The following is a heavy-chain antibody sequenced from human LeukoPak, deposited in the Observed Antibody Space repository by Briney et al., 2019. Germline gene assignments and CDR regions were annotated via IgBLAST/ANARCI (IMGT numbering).Heavy chain of an antibody. D-gene: IGHD4-17*01. J-gene: IGHJ5*02. CDR3: ARNGWMTTVITDWFDP. CDR2: IYHSGST. Sequence: SETLSLTCTVSGYSISSGYYWGWIRQPPGKGLEWIGSIYHSGSTYYNPSLKSRVTISVDTSKNQFSLKLSSVTAADTAVYYCARNGWMTTVITDWFDPWGQGTLVTVSS. V-gene: IGHV4-38-2*02. CDR1: GYSISSGYY.